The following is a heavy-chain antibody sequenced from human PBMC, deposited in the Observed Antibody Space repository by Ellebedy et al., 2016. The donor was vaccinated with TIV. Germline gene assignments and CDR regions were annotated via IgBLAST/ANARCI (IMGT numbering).Heavy chain of an antibody. CDR2: ISSSGGST. Sequence: GESLKISCAASGFTLRSYAMTWVRQAPGKGLEWVSTISSSGGSTYYADSVKGRFTISRDDSKNTLYLHMNSLRAEDTAVYYCAKNRLWLDYWGQGTLVTVSS. D-gene: IGHD2-21*01. CDR1: GFTLRSYA. CDR3: AKNRLWLDY. J-gene: IGHJ4*02. V-gene: IGHV3-23*01.